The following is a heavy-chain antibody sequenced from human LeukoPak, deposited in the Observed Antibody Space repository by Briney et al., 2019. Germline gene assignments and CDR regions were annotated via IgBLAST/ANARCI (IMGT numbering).Heavy chain of an antibody. Sequence: SQTLSLTCAVSGVSISAYYWSWIRQPAGKGLEWIGRIYPGESIYASENTNYNPSLKSRVSMSGDTSKNQVSLKLRSVTAADTAVYYCARDPTTVTTIFDSWGQGTLVTVSS. CDR3: ARDPTTVTTIFDS. J-gene: IGHJ4*02. D-gene: IGHD4-17*01. V-gene: IGHV4-4*07. CDR1: GVSISAYY. CDR2: IYPGESIYASENT.